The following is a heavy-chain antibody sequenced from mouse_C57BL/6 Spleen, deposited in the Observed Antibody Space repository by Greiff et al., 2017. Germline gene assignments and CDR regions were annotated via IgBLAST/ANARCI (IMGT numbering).Heavy chain of an antibody. CDR1: GYTFTSYW. J-gene: IGHJ2*01. D-gene: IGHD2-2*01. CDR2: IYPGSGRT. V-gene: IGHV1-55*01. Sequence: VQLQQPGAELVKPGASVKMSCKASGYTFTSYWITWVKQRPGQGLEWIGDIYPGSGRTNYNEKFKSKATLTVDTSSSTASMQLSSLTSEDSAVYYCARDYGYPYYLDYWGQGTTLTVSS. CDR3: ARDYGYPYYLDY.